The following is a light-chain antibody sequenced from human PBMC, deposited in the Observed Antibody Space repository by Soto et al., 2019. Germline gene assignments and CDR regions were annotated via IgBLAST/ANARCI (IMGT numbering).Light chain of an antibody. Sequence: QSALTQPPSAPGSPGQSVTISGNGTSTDLGGYNYVSWYQQHPGKAPKLIIYEVTNHPSGVSTRFSGSKSGNTASLTISGLQAEDEADYYCSSYTISSTWVFGGGTKLTVL. CDR1: STDLGGYNY. CDR3: SSYTISSTWV. V-gene: IGLV2-14*01. J-gene: IGLJ3*02. CDR2: EVT.